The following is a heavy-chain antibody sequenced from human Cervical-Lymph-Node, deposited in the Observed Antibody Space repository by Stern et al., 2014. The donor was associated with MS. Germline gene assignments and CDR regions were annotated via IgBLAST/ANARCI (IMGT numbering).Heavy chain of an antibody. V-gene: IGHV3-23*04. D-gene: IGHD4-17*01. CDR1: GFTGGTYH. Sequence: VQLVESGGNLVRQGGYLRLACAASGFTGGTYHMSLVRQSPGRGLEWVAGLSDSGDRTNYADSVRGRFIISRDTSMNTVYLQMNSLRAEDTAIYYCARDDYGDQGPMFDYWGQGALVTVSS. CDR2: LSDSGDRT. J-gene: IGHJ4*02. CDR3: ARDDYGDQGPMFDY.